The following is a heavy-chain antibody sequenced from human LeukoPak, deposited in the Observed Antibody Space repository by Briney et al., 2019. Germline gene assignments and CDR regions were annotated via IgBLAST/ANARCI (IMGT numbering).Heavy chain of an antibody. CDR2: MSYDGSNK. J-gene: IGHJ4*02. CDR1: GFTFSSYG. V-gene: IGHV3-30*18. CDR3: AKGTPMGY. D-gene: IGHD5-18*01. Sequence: GGSLRLSCAASGFTFSSYGMHWVRQAPGKGLEWVAVMSYDGSNKYYAYSVKGRFTISRDNSKNTLYLQMNSLRAEDTAVYYCAKGTPMGYWGQGTLVTVSS.